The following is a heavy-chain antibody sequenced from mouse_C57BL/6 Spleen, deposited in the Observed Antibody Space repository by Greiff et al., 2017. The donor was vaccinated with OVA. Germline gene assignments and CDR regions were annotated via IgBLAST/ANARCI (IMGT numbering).Heavy chain of an antibody. CDR2: IYPGDGDT. D-gene: IGHD1-1*01. CDR3: ARDGDYYGSSNFDY. Sequence: VQLQQSGPELVKPGASVKISCKASGYAFSSSWMNWVKQRPGKGLECIGRIYPGDGDTNYNGKFKGKATLTADKSSSTAYMQLSSLTSEDSAVYFCARDGDYYGSSNFDYWGQGTTLTVSS. V-gene: IGHV1-82*01. J-gene: IGHJ2*01. CDR1: GYAFSSSW.